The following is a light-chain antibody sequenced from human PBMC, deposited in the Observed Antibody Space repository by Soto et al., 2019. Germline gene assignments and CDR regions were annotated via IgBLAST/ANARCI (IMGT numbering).Light chain of an antibody. J-gene: IGKJ4*01. CDR3: QQLRMYPST. V-gene: IGKV1-8*01. CDR2: AAS. CDR1: QGISSY. Sequence: AIRMTQSPSSFSSSTGERVTITCRASQGISSYLAWYQQKPGKAPKLLIYAASTLQSGVPSRFSGSGSGTDFALTITSLQAEDFATYYCQQLRMYPSTFGGGTKVDIK.